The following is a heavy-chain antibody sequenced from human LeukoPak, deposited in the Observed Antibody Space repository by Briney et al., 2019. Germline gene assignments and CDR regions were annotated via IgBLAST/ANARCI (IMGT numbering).Heavy chain of an antibody. Sequence: GASVKVSCKAFGGSFSSEAISWVRQAPGQGLEWMGGIIPIFGTANYAQKFQGRVTITTDEPTSTAYMEVSSLRSEDTAVYYCGRKAGDCGGNSCYSIDYWGQGTLVTVSS. D-gene: IGHD2-15*01. CDR2: IIPIFGTA. V-gene: IGHV1-69*05. CDR3: GRKAGDCGGNSCYSIDY. J-gene: IGHJ4*02. CDR1: GGSFSSEA.